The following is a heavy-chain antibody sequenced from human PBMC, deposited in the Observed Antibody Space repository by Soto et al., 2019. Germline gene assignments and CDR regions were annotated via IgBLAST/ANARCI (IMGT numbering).Heavy chain of an antibody. Sequence: GGSLRLSCAASGFTFTTYAIHWVRQAPGKGLEWVAVISNDGRGKYYADSVKGRFTISRDNSKNTLYLQMNSLRAEDTAVYYCASGNTINSYGYGGSFDYWGQGTLVTVSS. CDR2: ISNDGRGK. CDR1: GFTFTTYA. V-gene: IGHV3-30*04. D-gene: IGHD5-18*01. J-gene: IGHJ4*02. CDR3: ASGNTINSYGYGGSFDY.